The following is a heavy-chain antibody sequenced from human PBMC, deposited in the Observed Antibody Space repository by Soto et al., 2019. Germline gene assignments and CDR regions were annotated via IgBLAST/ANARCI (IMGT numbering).Heavy chain of an antibody. V-gene: IGHV4-4*02. J-gene: IGHJ6*02. D-gene: IGHD1-26*01. CDR3: ARVRGTDYCGMDV. Sequence: QVQLQESGPGLVKPSGTLALTCAVSGGSISSSNWWSWVRQPPGKGLEWIGEIYHSGSTNYNTFHQERVPISVDKSKNQFSRKLSSVTGADTAVYYCARVRGTDYCGMDVWGQGATVTVSS. CDR1: GGSISSSNW. CDR2: IYHSGST.